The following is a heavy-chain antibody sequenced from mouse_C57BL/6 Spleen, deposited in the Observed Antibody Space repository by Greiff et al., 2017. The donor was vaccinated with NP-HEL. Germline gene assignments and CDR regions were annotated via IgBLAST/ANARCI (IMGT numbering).Heavy chain of an antibody. V-gene: IGHV1-7*01. CDR3: AKNDYDGEAWFAY. J-gene: IGHJ3*01. Sequence: VQLQESGAELAKPGASVKLSCKASGYTFTSYWMHGGKQRPGQGREWMGDINPSSGYTKDKQKFKDKATLTADKSSSTAYMQLSSLTYEDSAVYYCAKNDYDGEAWFAYWGQGTLVTVSA. CDR2: INPSSGYT. D-gene: IGHD2-4*01. CDR1: GYTFTSYW.